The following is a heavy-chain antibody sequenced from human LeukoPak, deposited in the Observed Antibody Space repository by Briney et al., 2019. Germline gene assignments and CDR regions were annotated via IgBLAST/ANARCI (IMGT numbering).Heavy chain of an antibody. V-gene: IGHV1-69*04. CDR1: GGTFSSYA. CDR3: ARGGRLIAAAGTAFGRRFDY. Sequence: ASVKVSCKASGGTFSSYAISWVRQAPGQGLEWMGRIIPILGIANYAQKFQGRVTITADESTSTAYMELSSLRSEDTAVYYCARGGRLIAAAGTAFGRRFDYWGQGTLVTVSS. CDR2: IIPILGIA. D-gene: IGHD6-13*01. J-gene: IGHJ4*02.